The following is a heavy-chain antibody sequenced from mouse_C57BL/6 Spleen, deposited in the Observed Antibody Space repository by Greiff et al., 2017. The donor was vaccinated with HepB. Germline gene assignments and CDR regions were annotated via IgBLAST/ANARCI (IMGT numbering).Heavy chain of an antibody. CDR3: ARSDYCGSGKTWFDY. Sequence: QVQLQQPGTELVKPGASVKLSCKASGYTFTSYWMHWVKQRPGQGLEWIGNINPSNGGTNYNEKFKSKATLTVDKSSNTAYMHLSSLTSEDSAVYYCARSDYCGSGKTWFDYWGQGTLVTVSA. V-gene: IGHV1-53*01. CDR2: INPSNGGT. CDR1: GYTFTSYW. J-gene: IGHJ3*01. D-gene: IGHD1-1*01.